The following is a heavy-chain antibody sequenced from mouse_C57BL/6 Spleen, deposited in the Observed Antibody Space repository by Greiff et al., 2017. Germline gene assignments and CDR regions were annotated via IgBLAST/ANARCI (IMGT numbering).Heavy chain of an antibody. D-gene: IGHD2-12*01. Sequence: EVQLVEPGGGLVQPGGSLKLSCEASGFNFSDYGMAWVRQAPRKGPEWVAFISNLAYSIYYADNVTGRFTISRENAQNTLYLEMRSLRSEDTSMYYFARHGYDNAMDYWGQGTSVTVSS. J-gene: IGHJ4*01. V-gene: IGHV5-15*01. CDR1: GFNFSDYG. CDR3: ARHGYDNAMDY. CDR2: ISNLAYSI.